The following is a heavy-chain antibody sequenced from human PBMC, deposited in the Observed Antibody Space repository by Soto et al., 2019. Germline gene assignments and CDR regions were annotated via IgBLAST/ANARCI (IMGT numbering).Heavy chain of an antibody. V-gene: IGHV3-23*01. J-gene: IGHJ2*01. CDR1: GFTFSNYA. CDR2: IVGRGGST. Sequence: EVQLLESGGGLVQPGGSLRLSCAASGFTFSNYAMSWVRQAPGKGLEWVSTIVGRGGSTYYADSVKGRFTVSRDNSKNTLYLQTNSLRAEDMAVYYCAKDSVAAPPIFKNPFKAPEYADNSGWYFDLWGRGTLVTVSS. CDR3: AKDSVAAPPIFKNPFKAPEYADNSGWYFDL. D-gene: IGHD3-3*01.